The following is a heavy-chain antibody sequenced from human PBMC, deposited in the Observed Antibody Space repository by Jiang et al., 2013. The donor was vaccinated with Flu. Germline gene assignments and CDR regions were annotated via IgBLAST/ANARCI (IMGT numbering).Heavy chain of an antibody. D-gene: IGHD1-26*01. CDR1: GFTFTSFG. Sequence: GVEVKKPGASVKVSCKASGFTFTSFGISWVRQAPGQGLEWMGWISGYDGHTNYAQKFQGRLTMTTDKSTSTAYMELRSLKSDDTAVYSCARDSGTYALDAFDMWGQGTMVIVSS. V-gene: IGHV1-18*01. CDR2: ISGYDGHT. CDR3: ARDSGTYALDAFDM. J-gene: IGHJ3*02.